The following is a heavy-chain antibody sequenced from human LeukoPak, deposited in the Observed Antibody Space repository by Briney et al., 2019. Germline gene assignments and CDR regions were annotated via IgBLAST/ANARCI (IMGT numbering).Heavy chain of an antibody. J-gene: IGHJ4*02. D-gene: IGHD6-19*01. Sequence: SETLSLTCGVSGVPFSNYYWSWVRQSPTQGLKWIGEINHSGYTNYNPSLKSRVTMSIDTSKNQFSLKLTSVTAADAGVYYCTRAVAGHPDWGQGTLVTVSS. CDR1: GVPFSNYY. V-gene: IGHV4-34*01. CDR2: INHSGYT. CDR3: TRAVAGHPD.